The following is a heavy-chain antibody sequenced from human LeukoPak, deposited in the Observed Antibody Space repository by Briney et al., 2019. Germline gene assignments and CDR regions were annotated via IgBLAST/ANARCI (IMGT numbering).Heavy chain of an antibody. J-gene: IGHJ4*02. D-gene: IGHD6-13*01. V-gene: IGHV1-69-2*01. CDR1: GYTFTSYG. Sequence: ASVKVSCKASGYTFTSYGISWVQQAPGKGLEWMGLVDPEDGETLFAEKFQGRVIITADTSTETAYMELSALTSEDTATYYCATARGSRGIFDYWGQGSLVTVSS. CDR3: ATARGSRGIFDY. CDR2: VDPEDGET.